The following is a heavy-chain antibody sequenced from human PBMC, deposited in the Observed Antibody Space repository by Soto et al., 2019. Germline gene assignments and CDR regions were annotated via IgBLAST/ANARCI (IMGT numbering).Heavy chain of an antibody. J-gene: IGHJ3*02. CDR2: IKQAGSEK. CDR3: ARAGYSSSWYHRGAFDI. Sequence: PGRSLRLSCAAAGFIPSSYWSSWVRPAPGKGMEWVANIKQAGSEKSYLDSVKGRFTICRDNAKNSLYLQMNGLRAEDTAVYYCARAGYSSSWYHRGAFDIWGQGTMGTVSS. CDR1: GFIPSSYW. V-gene: IGHV3-7*01. D-gene: IGHD6-13*01.